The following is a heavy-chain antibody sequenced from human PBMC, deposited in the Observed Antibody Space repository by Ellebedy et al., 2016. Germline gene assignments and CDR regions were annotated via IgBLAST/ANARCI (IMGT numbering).Heavy chain of an antibody. J-gene: IGHJ4*02. CDR1: GFTFSSHA. CDR2: ILPDGTI. Sequence: GESLKISCEASGFTFSSHAMSWVRQAPGKGLEWVSIILPDGTIGYGDSVKGRFALSRDNSKNTLYLQMNSLTAEDTAVYFCAKSGYSYAWGYWGQGTLVTVSS. V-gene: IGHV3-23*03. D-gene: IGHD5-18*01. CDR3: AKSGYSYAWGY.